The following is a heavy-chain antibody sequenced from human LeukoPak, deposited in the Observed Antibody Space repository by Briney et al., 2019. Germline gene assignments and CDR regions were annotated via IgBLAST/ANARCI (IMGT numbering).Heavy chain of an antibody. D-gene: IGHD5-18*01. CDR1: GGTFSSYA. J-gene: IGHJ6*02. CDR3: ARDQKIHYYYYGMDV. V-gene: IGHV1-69*04. Sequence: SVKVSCKASGGTFSSYAISWVRQAPGQGLEWMGRIIPILGIANYAQKFQGRVTITADKSTSTAYMELSSLRAEDTAVYYCARDQKIHYYYYGMDVWGQGTTVTVSS. CDR2: IIPILGIA.